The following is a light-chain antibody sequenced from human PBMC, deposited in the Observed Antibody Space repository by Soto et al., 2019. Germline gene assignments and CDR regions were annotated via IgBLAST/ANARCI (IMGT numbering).Light chain of an antibody. J-gene: IGLJ3*02. CDR2: EVS. CDR1: SSDVGGYNY. V-gene: IGLV2-14*01. Sequence: QSALTQPASVSGSPGQTITLSCTGTSSDVGGYNYLSWYQQHPGKAPKVMIYEVSNRPSGVSNRFSGSKSGNTASLTISGGQAEDEADYFCSSYTTSGTHVFGGGTKLTVL. CDR3: SSYTTSGTHV.